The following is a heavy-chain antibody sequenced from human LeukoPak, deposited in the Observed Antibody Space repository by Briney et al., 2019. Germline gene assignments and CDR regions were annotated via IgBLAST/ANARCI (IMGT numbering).Heavy chain of an antibody. CDR3: ARDPDSSSWYNWFDP. CDR1: GFTFSTYS. J-gene: IGHJ5*02. CDR2: ISSSSSTI. D-gene: IGHD6-13*01. Sequence: GGSLRLSCAASGFTFSTYSMNWDRQAPGKGLEWVSYISSSSSTIYYADSVKGRFTISRDNAKNSLYLQMNSLRVEDTAVYYCARDPDSSSWYNWFDPWGQGTLVTVSS. V-gene: IGHV3-48*01.